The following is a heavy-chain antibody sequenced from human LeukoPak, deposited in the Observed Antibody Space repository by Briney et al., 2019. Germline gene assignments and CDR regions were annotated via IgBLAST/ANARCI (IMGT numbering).Heavy chain of an antibody. CDR2: IIPILGIA. CDR1: GGIFSSYA. V-gene: IGHV1-69*04. D-gene: IGHD3-22*01. Sequence: VASVKVSCKASGGIFSSYAISWVRQAPGQGLEWMGRIIPILGIANYAQKFQGRVTITADKSTNTAYMDLSSLRSEDTAVYYCAREISSGYYYFDYWGQGTLVTVSS. J-gene: IGHJ4*02. CDR3: AREISSGYYYFDY.